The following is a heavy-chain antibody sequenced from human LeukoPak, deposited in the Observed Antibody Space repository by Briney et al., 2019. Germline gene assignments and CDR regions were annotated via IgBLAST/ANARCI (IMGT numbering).Heavy chain of an antibody. J-gene: IGHJ4*02. CDR2: IYYSGST. Sequence: PSETLSLTCTVSGGSIGSYYWSWIRQPPGKGLEWIGYIYYSGSTNYNPSLKSRVTISVDTSKNQFSLKLSSVTAADTAVYYCAREALSSPIDYWGQGTLVTVSS. D-gene: IGHD6-13*01. CDR3: AREALSSPIDY. V-gene: IGHV4-59*01. CDR1: GGSIGSYY.